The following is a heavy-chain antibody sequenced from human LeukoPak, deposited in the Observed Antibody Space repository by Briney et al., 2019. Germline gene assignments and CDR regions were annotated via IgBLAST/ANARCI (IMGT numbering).Heavy chain of an antibody. CDR3: ASGTTPGYSGHGGALDAFDI. D-gene: IGHD5-12*01. Sequence: SETLSLTCTVSGGSISSGGYYWSWIRQPPGKGLEWIGEINHSGSTNYNPSLKSRVTISVDTSKNQFSLKLNSVTAADTALYYCASGTTPGYSGHGGALDAFDIWGQGTMVTVSS. CDR2: INHSGST. V-gene: IGHV4-39*07. J-gene: IGHJ3*02. CDR1: GGSISSGGYY.